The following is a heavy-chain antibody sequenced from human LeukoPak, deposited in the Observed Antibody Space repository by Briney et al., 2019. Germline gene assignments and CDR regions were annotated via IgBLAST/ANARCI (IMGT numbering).Heavy chain of an antibody. CDR3: ARTIREQWLTIDY. V-gene: IGHV3-7*04. D-gene: IGHD6-19*01. J-gene: IGHJ4*02. CDR1: GFTFSNYW. Sequence: PGGSLRLSCAASGFTFSNYWMNWVRQAPGKGLEWVANIKQDGSAKYYVDSVKGRFIISRDNAKNSLYLQMNSLGAEDTAVYYCARTIREQWLTIDYWGQGTLVTVSS. CDR2: IKQDGSAK.